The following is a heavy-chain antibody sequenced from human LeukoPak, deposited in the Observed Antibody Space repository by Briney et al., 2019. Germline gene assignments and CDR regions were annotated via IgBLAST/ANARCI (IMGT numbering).Heavy chain of an antibody. CDR1: GFTFSSYA. J-gene: IGHJ4*02. CDR3: ARRGIDFWSGYHFDY. CDR2: ISGSGGST. V-gene: IGHV3-23*01. Sequence: PGGSLRLSCAASGFTFSSYAMSWVRQAPGKGLEWVSAISGSGGSTYYADSVKGRFTISRDNAKNSLYLQMNSLRAEDTAVYYCARRGIDFWSGYHFDYWGQGTLVTVSS. D-gene: IGHD3-3*01.